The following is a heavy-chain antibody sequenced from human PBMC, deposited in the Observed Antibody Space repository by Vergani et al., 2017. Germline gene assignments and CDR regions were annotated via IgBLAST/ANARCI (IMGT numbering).Heavy chain of an antibody. CDR3: AKDMYDSSGYYYVADYYYGMDV. CDR2: ISGSGGST. J-gene: IGHJ6*02. Sequence: EVQLLESGGGLVQPGGSLRLSCAASGFTFSSYAMSWVRQAPGQGLELVSAISGSGGSTYYADSVKGRFTISRDNAKNSLYLQMNSLRAEDTALYYCAKDMYDSSGYYYVADYYYGMDVWGQGTTVTVSS. D-gene: IGHD3-22*01. CDR1: GFTFSSYA. V-gene: IGHV3-23*01.